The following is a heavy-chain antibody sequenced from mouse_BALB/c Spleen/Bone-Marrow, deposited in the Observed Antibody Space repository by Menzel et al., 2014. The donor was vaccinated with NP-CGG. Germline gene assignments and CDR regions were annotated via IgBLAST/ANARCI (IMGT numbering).Heavy chain of an antibody. CDR3: AHHYYGYAWFAY. V-gene: IGHV1S74*01. D-gene: IGHD1-2*01. Sequence: VQLQQSGPQLVRPGASVKISCKASGYSISSYWMHWVKQRPGQGLEWIGMIDPSDSETRLNQKFKDKATLTVDKSFSRAYMQLNSPTYDDSAVYYWAHHYYGYAWFAYWGQGTLVTVSA. J-gene: IGHJ3*01. CDR1: GYSISSYW. CDR2: IDPSDSET.